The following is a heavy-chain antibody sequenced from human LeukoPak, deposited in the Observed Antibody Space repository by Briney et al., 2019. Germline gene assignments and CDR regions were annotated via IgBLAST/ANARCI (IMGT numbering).Heavy chain of an antibody. CDR2: IFFSGGT. CDR1: GGTIHAYY. D-gene: IGHD1-26*01. Sequence: SETLSLTCSVSGGTIHAYYLTWIRQPPGKGLEWLGYIFFSGGTNCNASLKSRLIMSVDTSKNLFSLTLSSVTAADTAVYFCARIRDIGSNYGGPDAFDIWGQGTVVTVSS. V-gene: IGHV4-59*08. J-gene: IGHJ3*02. CDR3: ARIRDIGSNYGGPDAFDI.